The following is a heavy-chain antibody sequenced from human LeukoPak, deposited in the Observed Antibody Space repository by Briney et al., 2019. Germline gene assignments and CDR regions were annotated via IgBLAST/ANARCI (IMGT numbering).Heavy chain of an antibody. D-gene: IGHD3-3*01. CDR2: IYYSGST. CDR1: GGSISSSSYY. Sequence: SETLSLTCTVSGGSISSSSYYWGWIRQPPGKELEWIGSIYYSGSTYYNPSLKSRVTISVDTSKNQFSLKLSSVTAAGTAVYYCARAGDFGVTGLFDYWGQGTLVTVSS. V-gene: IGHV4-39*01. CDR3: ARAGDFGVTGLFDY. J-gene: IGHJ4*02.